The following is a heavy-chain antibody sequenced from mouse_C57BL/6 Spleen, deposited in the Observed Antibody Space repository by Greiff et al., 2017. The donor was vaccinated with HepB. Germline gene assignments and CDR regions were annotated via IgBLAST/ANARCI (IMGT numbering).Heavy chain of an antibody. D-gene: IGHD1-1*01. CDR1: GFNIKDDY. Sequence: VQLQQSGAELVRPGASVKLSCTASGFNIKDDYMHWVKQRPEQGLEWIGWIDPENGDTEYASKFQGKATIKADTSSNTAYLQLSSLTSEDTAVYYCTLITTVVAPFAYWGQGTLVTVSA. CDR3: TLITTVVAPFAY. CDR2: IDPENGDT. J-gene: IGHJ3*01. V-gene: IGHV14-4*01.